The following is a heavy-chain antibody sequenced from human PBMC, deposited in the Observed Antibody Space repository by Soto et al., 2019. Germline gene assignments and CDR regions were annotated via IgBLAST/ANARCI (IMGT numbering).Heavy chain of an antibody. V-gene: IGHV1-2*04. Sequence: GASVKVSCKASGYTFAGYYMQWVRQAPGQGLEWMGWIDPNSGGTNYAQKFQGWVTMTRDTSISTAYMELSRLRSDDTAVYYCARERVTQTLYYYYYGMDVWGQGTTVTVSS. J-gene: IGHJ6*02. D-gene: IGHD2-21*02. CDR2: IDPNSGGT. CDR1: GYTFAGYY. CDR3: ARERVTQTLYYYYYGMDV.